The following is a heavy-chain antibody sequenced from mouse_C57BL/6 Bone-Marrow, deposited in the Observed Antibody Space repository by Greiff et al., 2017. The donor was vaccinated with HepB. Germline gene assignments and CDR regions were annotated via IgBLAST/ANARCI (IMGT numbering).Heavy chain of an antibody. D-gene: IGHD2-1*01. CDR2: ISDGGSYT. CDR1: GFTFSSYA. V-gene: IGHV5-4*03. J-gene: IGHJ1*03. Sequence: EVMLVESGGGLVKPGGSLKLSCAASGFTFSSYAMSWVRQTPEKRLEWVATISDGGSYTYYPDNVKGRFTISRDNAKNNLYLQMSHRKSEDTAMYYCARNEWYGWYFDVWGTGTTVTVSS. CDR3: ARNEWYGWYFDV.